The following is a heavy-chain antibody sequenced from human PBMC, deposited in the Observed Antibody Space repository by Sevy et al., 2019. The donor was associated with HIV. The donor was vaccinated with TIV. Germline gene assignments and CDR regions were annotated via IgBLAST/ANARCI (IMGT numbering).Heavy chain of an antibody. J-gene: IGHJ4*02. D-gene: IGHD7-27*01. CDR3: ARDDHWAFDY. CDR1: GLSFSSYS. CDR2: ISSSSGTI. V-gene: IGHV3-48*01. Sequence: GGSLRLSCVTSGLSFSSYSMNWVRQAPGKGLEWVSYISSSSGTIRYADSVKGRLTISRDNAKNSLFLQMNSLRAEDTAVYYCARDDHWAFDYWGQRALVTVSS.